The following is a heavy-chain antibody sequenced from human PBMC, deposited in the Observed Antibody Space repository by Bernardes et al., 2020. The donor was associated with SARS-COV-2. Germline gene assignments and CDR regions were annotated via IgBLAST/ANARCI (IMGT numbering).Heavy chain of an antibody. CDR1: GFTVSSNY. Sequence: GGSLRLSCAASGFTVSSNYMTWVRQAPGKGLEWVSIIYSGGSTYYADSVKGRFTVSRHNSKNTLYLQMNSLTVEDTAVYYCARAQSNDYASHCGQGTLVPVSS. D-gene: IGHD4-17*01. CDR2: IYSGGST. J-gene: IGHJ4*02. V-gene: IGHV3-53*01. CDR3: ARAQSNDYASH.